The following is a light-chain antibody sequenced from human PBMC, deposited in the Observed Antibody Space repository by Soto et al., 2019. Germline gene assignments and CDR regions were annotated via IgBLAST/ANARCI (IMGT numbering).Light chain of an antibody. J-gene: IGLJ3*02. Sequence: QSVLTQSPSASGPPGQSVTISCTGTSRDLGGYNFVSWYQQHPGKAPKLMIYEVSKRLSGVPDRFSGSKSGNTASLTVSGLQADDEADYYCSSYADNLVFGGGTKVTVL. CDR2: EVS. V-gene: IGLV2-8*01. CDR3: SSYADNLV. CDR1: SRDLGGYNF.